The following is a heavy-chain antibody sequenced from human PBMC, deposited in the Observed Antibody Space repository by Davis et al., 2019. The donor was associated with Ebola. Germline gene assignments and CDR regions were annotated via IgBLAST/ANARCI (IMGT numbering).Heavy chain of an antibody. CDR3: ARGTIFGVVTFDY. Sequence: MPSETLSLTCTVSGGSISSYYWSWIRQPPGKGLEWIGHIYYSGSTNYNPSLKSRVTISVDTSKNQFSLKLSSVTAADTAVYYCARGTIFGVVTFDYWGQGTLVTVSS. CDR1: GGSISSYY. CDR2: IYYSGST. D-gene: IGHD3-3*01. J-gene: IGHJ4*02. V-gene: IGHV4-59*08.